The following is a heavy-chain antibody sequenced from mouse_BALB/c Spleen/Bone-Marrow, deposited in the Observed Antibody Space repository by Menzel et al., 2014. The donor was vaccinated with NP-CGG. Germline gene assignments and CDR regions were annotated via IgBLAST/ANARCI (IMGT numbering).Heavy chain of an antibody. CDR2: INPSNGGT. V-gene: IGHV1S81*02. CDR1: GYTFTSYY. D-gene: IGHD2-1*01. Sequence: QVQLKESGAELVKPGASVKLSCKASGYTFTSYYMYWVKQRPGQGLEWIGEINPSNGGTNFNEKFKSKATLTVDKSSSTAYMQLSSLPSEDSAVYYCTRYGNCYFDYWGQGTTLTVSS. J-gene: IGHJ2*01. CDR3: TRYGNCYFDY.